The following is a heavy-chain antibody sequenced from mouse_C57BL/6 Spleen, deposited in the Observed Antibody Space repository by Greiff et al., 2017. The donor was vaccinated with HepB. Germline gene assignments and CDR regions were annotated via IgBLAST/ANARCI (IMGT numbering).Heavy chain of an antibody. CDR2: IDPSDSYT. J-gene: IGHJ3*01. V-gene: IGHV1-69*01. D-gene: IGHD2-3*01. Sequence: QVQLQQPGAELVMPGASVKLSCKASGYTFTSYWMHWVKQRPGQGLEWIGEIDPSDSYTNYNQKFKGKSTLTVDKSSSTAYMQLSSLTSEDSAVYYCARRHDGYYVWFAYWGQGTLVTVSA. CDR3: ARRHDGYYVWFAY. CDR1: GYTFTSYW.